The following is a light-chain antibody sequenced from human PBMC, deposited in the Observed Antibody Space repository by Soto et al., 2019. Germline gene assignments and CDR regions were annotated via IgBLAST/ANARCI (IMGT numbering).Light chain of an antibody. J-gene: IGLJ1*01. V-gene: IGLV2-8*01. CDR3: TSYAGSNNFCV. CDR1: TSDVGGYDY. CDR2: DVT. Sequence: QSALTQPPSASGSPGQSVIISCTGTTSDVGGYDYVSWYQHHPGKAPKLIIYDVTKRPSGVPDRFSGSKSGNTASLTVSGLQAEDEADYYCTSYAGSNNFCVFGTGTQLTVL.